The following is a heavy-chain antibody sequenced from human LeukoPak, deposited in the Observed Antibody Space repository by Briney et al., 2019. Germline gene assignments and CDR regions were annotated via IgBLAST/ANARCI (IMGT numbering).Heavy chain of an antibody. CDR1: GASINNNF. CDR2: IYSSGSA. CDR3: ARHRDYYDT. Sequence: PSETLSLTCTVSGASINNNFWTWNRQPPGKGLEWIGYIYSSGSANYNPSLKSRVIISGDTSKNQISLNLTSVTAADTAVYFCARHRDYYDTWGHGTLVTVSS. J-gene: IGHJ4*01. V-gene: IGHV4-59*08. D-gene: IGHD3-22*01.